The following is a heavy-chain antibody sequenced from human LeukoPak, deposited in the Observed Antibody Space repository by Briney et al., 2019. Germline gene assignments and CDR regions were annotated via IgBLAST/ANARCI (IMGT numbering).Heavy chain of an antibody. V-gene: IGHV3-21*01. J-gene: IGHJ4*02. D-gene: IGHD2-2*03. CDR1: GFTFSSYS. CDR3: ASAGPNPQLDY. Sequence: GGSLRLSCAASGFTFSSYSMNWVRQAPGKGLEWVSSISSSSSYIYYADSVKGRFTISRGNAKNSLYLQMNSLRAEDTAVYYCASAGPNPQLDYWGQGTLVTVSS. CDR2: ISSSSSYI.